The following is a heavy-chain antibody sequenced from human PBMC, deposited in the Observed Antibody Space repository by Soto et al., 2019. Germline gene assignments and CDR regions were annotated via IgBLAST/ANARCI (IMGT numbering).Heavy chain of an antibody. Sequence: EVQLVESGGGLVQPGRSLRLSCTASGFTFDDYAMHWVRQAPGKGLEWVSGITWNSGTIGYADSVKGRFTISRDNAKNSLYVHMNTVRVEDTARYYCVREAINSGWSGGRRYYFDYWGQGTLVTVSS. CDR1: GFTFDDYA. V-gene: IGHV3-9*01. D-gene: IGHD6-19*01. CDR2: ITWNSGTI. J-gene: IGHJ4*02. CDR3: VREAINSGWSGGRRYYFDY.